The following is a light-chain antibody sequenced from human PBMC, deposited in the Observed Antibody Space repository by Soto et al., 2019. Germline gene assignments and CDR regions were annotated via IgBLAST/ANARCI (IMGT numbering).Light chain of an antibody. Sequence: EVVLTQSPVTLSLSPGERATLSCRASQSFRGLLAWYQQKPGQTPRLLIYGASTRATGVPPRFSGSRSGTEFTLTISSLQSEDFAVYYCQQYFNWPPYTFGQGTKVDI. CDR1: QSFRGL. CDR3: QQYFNWPPYT. V-gene: IGKV3-15*01. J-gene: IGKJ2*01. CDR2: GAS.